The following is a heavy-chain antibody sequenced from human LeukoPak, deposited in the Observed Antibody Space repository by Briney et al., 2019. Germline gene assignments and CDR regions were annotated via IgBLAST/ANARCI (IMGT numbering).Heavy chain of an antibody. CDR2: INPQTGDT. CDR1: GYTFTAYY. Sequence: ASVKVSCKASGYTFTAYYMHWVRQAPGQGLDWMGWINPQTGDTKFSQKFQGRVTMTRDMSTSTVYMELSSLRSDDTAVYYCARGANWNYDYWGQGTLVTVSS. CDR3: ARGANWNYDY. J-gene: IGHJ4*02. D-gene: IGHD1-7*01. V-gene: IGHV1-2*02.